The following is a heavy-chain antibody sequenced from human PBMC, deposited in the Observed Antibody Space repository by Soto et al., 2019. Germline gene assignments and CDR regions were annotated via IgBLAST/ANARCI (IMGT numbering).Heavy chain of an antibody. J-gene: IGHJ4*02. CDR1: GASTGSGGYY. D-gene: IGHD4-17*01. CDR2: IYYTGST. Sequence: QVQLQESGPGLVKTSQTLSLTCTVSGASTGSGGYYWSWIRQHPGKGLEWIGYIYYTGSTYYSPSLKSRASISVDTSKNEFSLKLDSVTAADTAVYYCARADYGDHGLAFDSWGQGTLVTVSS. V-gene: IGHV4-31*03. CDR3: ARADYGDHGLAFDS.